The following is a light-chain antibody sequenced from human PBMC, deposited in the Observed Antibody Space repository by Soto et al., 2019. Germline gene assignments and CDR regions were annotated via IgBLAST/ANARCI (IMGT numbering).Light chain of an antibody. CDR2: VNS. J-gene: IGLJ3*02. CDR1: SSNIGAGYG. Sequence: QSVLTQPPSVSGAPGQRVTISCTGNSSNIGAGYGVHWYQQLPGTAPKLLIYVNSNRPSGVPDRFSGSESGTSASLAITGLQAEDEADYYCQSYDSSLSGWVFGGGTKVTVL. V-gene: IGLV1-40*01. CDR3: QSYDSSLSGWV.